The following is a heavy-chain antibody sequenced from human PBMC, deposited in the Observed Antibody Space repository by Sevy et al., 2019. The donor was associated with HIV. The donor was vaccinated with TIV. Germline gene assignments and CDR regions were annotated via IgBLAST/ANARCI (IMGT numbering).Heavy chain of an antibody. CDR3: GKEGGGEGGDH. V-gene: IGHV3-30*02. Sequence: GGSLRLSCAASGFSFGSYGMHWVRQAPGKGLEWMSYIQYDGSNKDYADSVKGRFTISRDNSKNTLYLQMNSLRVEDTAVFYCGKEGGGEGGDHWGQGTLVTVSS. J-gene: IGHJ4*02. D-gene: IGHD2-21*01. CDR1: GFSFGSYG. CDR2: IQYDGSNK.